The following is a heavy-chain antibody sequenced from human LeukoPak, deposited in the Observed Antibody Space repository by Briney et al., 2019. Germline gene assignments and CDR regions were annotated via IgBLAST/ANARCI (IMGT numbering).Heavy chain of an antibody. CDR3: ARDRGVVGNFDY. CDR2: IKEDGSEK. J-gene: IGHJ4*02. V-gene: IGHV3-7*03. D-gene: IGHD3-22*01. Sequence: GGSLRLSCAASGFTFSSYWMSWVRQAPGKGLEWVANIKEDGSEKYYVDSVKGRFTISRDNAKNSLYLEMNSLRAEDTALYYCARDRGVVGNFDYWGQGTLVTVCS. CDR1: GFTFSSYW.